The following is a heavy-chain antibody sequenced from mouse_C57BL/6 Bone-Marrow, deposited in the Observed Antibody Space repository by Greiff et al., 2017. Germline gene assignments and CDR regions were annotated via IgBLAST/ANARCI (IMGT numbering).Heavy chain of an antibody. D-gene: IGHD4-1*01. CDR1: GYSITSGYD. J-gene: IGHJ3*01. V-gene: IGHV3-1*01. CDR3: AKGAGTAWFDY. Sequence: EVQLQQSGPGMVKPSQSLSLTCTVTGYSITSGYDWHWIRHFPGNKLEWMGYISYSGSTNYNPSLKSRISITHDTSKNHFFLKLNSGTTEDTATYYCAKGAGTAWFDYWGQGTLVTVSA. CDR2: ISYSGST.